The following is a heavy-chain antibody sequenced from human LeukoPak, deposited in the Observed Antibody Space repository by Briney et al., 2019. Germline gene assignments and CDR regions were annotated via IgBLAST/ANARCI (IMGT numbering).Heavy chain of an antibody. CDR1: GFTFSSYA. D-gene: IGHD3-10*01. CDR2: IWYDGSNK. J-gene: IGHJ5*02. V-gene: IGHV3-33*08. Sequence: PGGSLRLSCAASGFTFSSYAMHWVRQAPGKGLEWVAVIWYDGSNKYYADSVKGRFTISRDNSKNALYLQMNSLRAEDTAVYYCAREYYGSGSYSEDNWFDPWGQGTLVTVSS. CDR3: AREYYGSGSYSEDNWFDP.